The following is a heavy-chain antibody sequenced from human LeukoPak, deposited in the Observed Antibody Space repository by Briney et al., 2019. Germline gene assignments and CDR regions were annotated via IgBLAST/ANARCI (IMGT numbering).Heavy chain of an antibody. Sequence: GGSLRLSCAASGFTLSSYSMNWVRQAPGKGLEWVSSISGTSSFIYYADSVKGRFTISRDNAKNSLYLQMNSLRAEDTAVYYCARTGIVGATTGFDYWGQGTLVTVSS. V-gene: IGHV3-21*01. D-gene: IGHD1-26*01. CDR2: ISGTSSFI. CDR1: GFTLSSYS. J-gene: IGHJ4*02. CDR3: ARTGIVGATTGFDY.